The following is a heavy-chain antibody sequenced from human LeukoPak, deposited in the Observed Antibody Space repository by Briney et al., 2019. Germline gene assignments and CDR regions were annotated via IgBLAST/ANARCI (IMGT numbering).Heavy chain of an antibody. Sequence: GGSLRLSCAASGFTLSTYDMNWVRQAPGKGLEWVSYISRSGHNIKYAESVKGRFTISRDNAKNSVFLRMNSLRAEDTALYYCARDRVSAWYFDYWGQGTLITVSS. CDR2: ISRSGHNI. V-gene: IGHV3-48*03. D-gene: IGHD6-19*01. CDR1: GFTLSTYD. J-gene: IGHJ4*02. CDR3: ARDRVSAWYFDY.